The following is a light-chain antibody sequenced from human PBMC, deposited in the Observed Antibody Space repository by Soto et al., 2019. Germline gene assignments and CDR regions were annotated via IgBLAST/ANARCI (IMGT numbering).Light chain of an antibody. CDR2: ATS. Sequence: DIPMTQTPSSLAASVGERATITFRGSQSISGYLNWYQQKPGKAPRLLIYATSNLQSGVPSRFIDSGSGTDFTHTISSLQPEDFATYSCQQSYSNPSITFGQGTRL. CDR3: QQSYSNPSIT. CDR1: QSISGY. J-gene: IGKJ5*01. V-gene: IGKV1-39*01.